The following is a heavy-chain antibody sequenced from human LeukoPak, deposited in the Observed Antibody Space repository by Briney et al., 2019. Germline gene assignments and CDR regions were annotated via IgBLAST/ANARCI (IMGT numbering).Heavy chain of an antibody. Sequence: WETLSLTCTVSGGSISSYYWSWIRQPPGKGLEGIGYIYYSGSTNYNPSLKRRVTISVDTSKNQFSLKLSSVTAADTAVYYCARDRFSSSWYYFDYWGQGTLVTVSS. D-gene: IGHD6-13*01. CDR1: GGSISSYY. V-gene: IGHV4-59*01. J-gene: IGHJ4*02. CDR3: ARDRFSSSWYYFDY. CDR2: IYYSGST.